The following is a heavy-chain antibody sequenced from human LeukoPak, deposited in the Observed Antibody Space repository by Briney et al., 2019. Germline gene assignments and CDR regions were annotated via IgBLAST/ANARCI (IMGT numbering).Heavy chain of an antibody. Sequence: SETLSLTCTVSGGSISTYYWSWVRQPPGKGLEWIGYIYNSGSTNYNPSLKSRVTISVDTSKNQFSLKLSSVTAADTAVYYCARENSNSWYLDYWGQGTLVTVSS. CDR2: IYNSGST. CDR1: GGSISTYY. D-gene: IGHD6-13*01. V-gene: IGHV4-59*01. J-gene: IGHJ4*02. CDR3: ARENSNSWYLDY.